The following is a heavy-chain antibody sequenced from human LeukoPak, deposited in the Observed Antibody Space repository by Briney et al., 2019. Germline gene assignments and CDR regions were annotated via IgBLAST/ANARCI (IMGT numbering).Heavy chain of an antibody. CDR1: GFSFSTYG. Sequence: PGGSLRLSCAASGFSFSTYGMHWVRQAPGKGLEWVALISYDGGTKYYADSVKGRFTISRDNSKNTLYLQMSSLRAEDTAVYYCAPGYYYFDYWGQGTLVTVSS. CDR3: APGYYYFDY. V-gene: IGHV3-30*03. J-gene: IGHJ4*02. D-gene: IGHD5-18*01. CDR2: ISYDGGTK.